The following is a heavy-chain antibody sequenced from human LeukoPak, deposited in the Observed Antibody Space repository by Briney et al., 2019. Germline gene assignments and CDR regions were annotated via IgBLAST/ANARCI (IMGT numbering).Heavy chain of an antibody. CDR1: GFTFSSYA. CDR3: AKPIAVAGDTYYFDY. CDR2: ISGSGGST. Sequence: TGGSLRLSCAASGFTFSSYAMSWVSQAPRKGLEWVSAISGSGGSTYYADSVKGPFTISRDNSKNTLYLQMNSLRAEDTAVYYCAKPIAVAGDTYYFDYWGQGTLVTVSS. V-gene: IGHV3-23*01. J-gene: IGHJ4*02. D-gene: IGHD6-19*01.